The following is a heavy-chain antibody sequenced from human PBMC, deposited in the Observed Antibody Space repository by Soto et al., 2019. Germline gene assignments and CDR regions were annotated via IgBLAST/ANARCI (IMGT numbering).Heavy chain of an antibody. J-gene: IGHJ3*02. D-gene: IGHD6-13*01. CDR2: IIPIFGTA. CDR1: GGTFSSYA. CDR3: ASGWDSSSWPTHDAFDI. Sequence: QVQLVQSGAEVKKPGSSVKVSCKASGGTFSSYAISWVRQAPGQGLEWMGGIIPIFGTANYAQKFQGRVTITAXXSXSXXYMELSSLRSEDTAVYYCASGWDSSSWPTHDAFDIWGQGTMVTVSS. V-gene: IGHV1-69*12.